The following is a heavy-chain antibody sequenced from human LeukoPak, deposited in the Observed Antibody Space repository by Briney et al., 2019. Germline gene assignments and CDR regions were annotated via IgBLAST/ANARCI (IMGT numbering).Heavy chain of an antibody. D-gene: IGHD2-15*01. CDR1: GFTFSSYE. V-gene: IGHV3-48*03. CDR2: ISSSGSTI. CDR3: AGNYVPAWCSGGSCYGYYYYGMDV. J-gene: IGHJ6*04. Sequence: GGSLRLSCAASGFTFSSYEMNWVRQAPGKGLEWVSYISSSGSTIYYADSVKGRFTISRDNAKNSLYLQMNSLRAEDTAVYYCAGNYVPAWCSGGSCYGYYYYGMDVWGKGTTVTVSS.